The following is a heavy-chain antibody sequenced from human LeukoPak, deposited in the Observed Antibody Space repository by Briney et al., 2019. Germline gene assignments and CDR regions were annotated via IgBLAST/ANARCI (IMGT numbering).Heavy chain of an antibody. J-gene: IGHJ4*02. D-gene: IGHD2/OR15-2a*01. CDR3: ARVPLWGLVY. V-gene: IGHV3-48*03. Sequence: PGGSLRLSCAASGFTFSSYEMNWVSQAPGKGLEWVSYISSSGSTIYYADSVKGRFTISRDNAKNSLYLQMYSRRAEDTAVYYCARVPLWGLVYWGQGTLVTVSS. CDR1: GFTFSSYE. CDR2: ISSSGSTI.